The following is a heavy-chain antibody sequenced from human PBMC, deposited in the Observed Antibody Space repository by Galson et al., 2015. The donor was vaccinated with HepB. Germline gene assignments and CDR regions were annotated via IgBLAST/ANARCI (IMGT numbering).Heavy chain of an antibody. J-gene: IGHJ3*02. Sequence: SLRLSCAASGFTFSSYWMHWVRQAPGKGLVWVSRINSDGSSTSYADSVKGRFTISRDNAKNTLYLQMNSLRAEDTAVYYCARPQSYCSGGSCYVFGAFDIWGQGTMVTVSS. CDR1: GFTFSSYW. CDR2: INSDGSST. D-gene: IGHD2-15*01. V-gene: IGHV3-74*01. CDR3: ARPQSYCSGGSCYVFGAFDI.